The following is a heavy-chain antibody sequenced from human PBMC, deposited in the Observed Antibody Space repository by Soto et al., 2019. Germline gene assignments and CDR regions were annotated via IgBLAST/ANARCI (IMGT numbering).Heavy chain of an antibody. D-gene: IGHD7-27*01. CDR2: ITGSGGSA. V-gene: IGHV3-23*01. J-gene: IGHJ6*02. CDR3: AVYLGQNYYRLDV. Sequence: EVQLLESGGGWVQPGGSLRLSCAASGFTFNNFVMSWVRQVPGKGLEWVSAITGSGGSAYYADSVKGRFTISRDNSKSTVFLEMTSLGAADTAIYYCAVYLGQNYYRLDVWGQGTTVTVSS. CDR1: GFTFNNFV.